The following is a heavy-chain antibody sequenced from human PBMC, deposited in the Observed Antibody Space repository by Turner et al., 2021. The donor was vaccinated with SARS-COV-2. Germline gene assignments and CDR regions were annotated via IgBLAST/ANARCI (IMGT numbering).Heavy chain of an antibody. CDR3: ARVYSSSSGRNAFDI. J-gene: IGHJ3*02. CDR1: AFTFSSYW. D-gene: IGHD6-6*01. CDR2: IKQDGSER. V-gene: IGHV3-7*01. Sequence: EVQLVESGGGLVQPGGSLRRSCAASAFTFSSYWMTWVRQAPGKGLEWVANIKQDGSERYYVDSVKGRFTISRDNAKNSLYLQMNSLRAEDTAVYYCARVYSSSSGRNAFDIWGQGTMVTVSS.